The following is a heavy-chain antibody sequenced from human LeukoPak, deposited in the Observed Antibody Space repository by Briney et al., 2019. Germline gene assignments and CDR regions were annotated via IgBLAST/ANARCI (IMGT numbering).Heavy chain of an antibody. CDR3: TTAGTPLLLWFGELLGPPFDY. Sequence: GGSLRLSCAASGFTFSNAWMSWVRQAPGKGLEWVGRIKSKTDGGTTDYAAPVKGRFTISRDDSKNTLYLQMNSLKTEDTAVYYCTTAGTPLLLWFGELLGPPFDYWGQGTLVTVSS. J-gene: IGHJ4*02. V-gene: IGHV3-15*01. CDR1: GFTFSNAW. CDR2: IKSKTDGGTT. D-gene: IGHD3-10*01.